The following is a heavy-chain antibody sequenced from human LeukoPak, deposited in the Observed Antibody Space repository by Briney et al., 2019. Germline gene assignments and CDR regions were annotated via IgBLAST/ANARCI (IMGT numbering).Heavy chain of an antibody. CDR1: GGSFSGYY. J-gene: IGHJ5*02. Sequence: PSETLSLTCAVYGGSFSGYYWSWIRQPPGKGLELIGEINHSGSTNYNPSLKSRVTISVDTSKNQFSLKLSSVTAADTAVYYCARKRSGWYSPWGQGTLVTVSS. CDR3: ARKRSGWYSP. D-gene: IGHD6-19*01. CDR2: INHSGST. V-gene: IGHV4-34*01.